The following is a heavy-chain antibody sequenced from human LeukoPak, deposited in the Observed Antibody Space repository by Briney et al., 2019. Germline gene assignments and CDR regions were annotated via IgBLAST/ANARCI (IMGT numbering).Heavy chain of an antibody. CDR2: IKQDGSEK. V-gene: IGHV3-7*03. D-gene: IGHD2-2*01. CDR1: GFTFSSYW. CDR3: AREHCSSTSCYEDGDDAFDI. Sequence: PGGSLRISCAASGFTFSSYWMSRVRQAPGKGLEWVANIKQDGSEKYYVDSVKGRFTISRDNAKNSLYLQMNSLRAEDTAVYYCAREHCSSTSCYEDGDDAFDIWGQGTMVTVSS. J-gene: IGHJ3*02.